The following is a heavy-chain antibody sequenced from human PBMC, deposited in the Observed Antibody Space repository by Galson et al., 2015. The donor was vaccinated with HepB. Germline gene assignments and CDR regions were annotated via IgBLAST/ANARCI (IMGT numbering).Heavy chain of an antibody. Sequence: ALRPACEGAGFCCGTSAIHWGRRGPFTRLAQTAIIWTPKVNRFYADSVICRFAIARDNSKYTVYLQMSSLRVEDTSVYYCARAGREDLDYDDSSAFMFHGMDVWGQGTTVTVSS. CDR1: GFCCGTSA. CDR2: IWTPKVNR. V-gene: IGHV3-33*01. D-gene: IGHD3-22*01. J-gene: IGHJ6*02. CDR3: ARAGREDLDYDDSSAFMFHGMDV.